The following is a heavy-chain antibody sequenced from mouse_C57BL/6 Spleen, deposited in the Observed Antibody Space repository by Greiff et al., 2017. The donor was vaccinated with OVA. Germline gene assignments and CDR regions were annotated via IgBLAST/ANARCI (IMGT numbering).Heavy chain of an antibody. CDR1: GFTFNTYA. V-gene: IGHV10-3*01. J-gene: IGHJ2*01. CDR3: VREDPFVYYFDY. Sequence: DVMLVESGGGLVQPKGSLKLSCAASGFTFNTYAMHWVRQAPGKGLEWVARIRSKSSNYATYYADSVKDRFTISRDDSQSMLYLQMNNLKTEDTAMYYCVREDPFVYYFDYWGQGTTLTVSS. CDR2: IRSKSSNYAT.